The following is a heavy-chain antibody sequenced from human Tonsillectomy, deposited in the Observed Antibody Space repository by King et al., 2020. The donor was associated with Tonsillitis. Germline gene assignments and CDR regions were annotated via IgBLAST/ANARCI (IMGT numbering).Heavy chain of an antibody. CDR1: GLTVSNNY. D-gene: IGHD2-15*01. Sequence: DVQLVESGGGLVQPGGSLRLSCAASGLTVSNNYMSWVRQAPGKGLESVSVLYSVGNTYYADSVKGRFTISRHNSKNTLYLQMNSLRSEDTAVYYCARGSGQIGLLDVWGKGTTVTVSS. V-gene: IGHV3-53*04. J-gene: IGHJ6*04. CDR2: LYSVGNT. CDR3: ARGSGQIGLLDV.